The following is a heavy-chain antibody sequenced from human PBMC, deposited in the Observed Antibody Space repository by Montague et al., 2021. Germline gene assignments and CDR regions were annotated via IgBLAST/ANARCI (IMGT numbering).Heavy chain of an antibody. V-gene: IGHV3-13*01. CDR3: ASTGAATAWRAYEI. J-gene: IGHJ3*02. CDR2: IGTAGDT. D-gene: IGHD7-27*01. Sequence: SLRLSCAASGFTFSSYDMHWVRQATGKGLEWVSAIGTAGDTFYPGSVKGRFTISRENAENSLYLQMNSLRAGDMAVYYCASTGAATAWRAYEIWGLGTMVTVSS. CDR1: GFTFSSYD.